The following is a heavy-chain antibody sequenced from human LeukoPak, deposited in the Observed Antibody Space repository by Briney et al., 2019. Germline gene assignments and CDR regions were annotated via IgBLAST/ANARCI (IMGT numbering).Heavy chain of an antibody. CDR3: ARVFLERLTSGYFDS. Sequence: GGSLRLSCAASGFTVSSNYMSWVRQAPGKGLEWVSVIYSGGSTYYADSVKGRFTTSRDNSKNTMYLQMNSLRAEDTALYYCARVFLERLTSGYFDSWGQGTLVTVSP. D-gene: IGHD3-3*01. J-gene: IGHJ4*02. V-gene: IGHV3-53*01. CDR1: GFTVSSNY. CDR2: IYSGGST.